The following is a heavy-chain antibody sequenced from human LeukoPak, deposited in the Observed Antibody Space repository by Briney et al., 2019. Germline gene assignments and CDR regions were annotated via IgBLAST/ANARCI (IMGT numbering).Heavy chain of an antibody. Sequence: PGRSLRLSCAASGFTFRDSAMHWVRHVPGKGLEWVSSISWNSDNIDYVDSVKGRFTISRDNAKNSLYLQMNSLRPEDTAFYYCAKEGSVCTNGICRYFDFWGQGALVTVSS. D-gene: IGHD2-8*01. CDR2: ISWNSDNI. V-gene: IGHV3-9*01. CDR3: AKEGSVCTNGICRYFDF. CDR1: GFTFRDSA. J-gene: IGHJ4*02.